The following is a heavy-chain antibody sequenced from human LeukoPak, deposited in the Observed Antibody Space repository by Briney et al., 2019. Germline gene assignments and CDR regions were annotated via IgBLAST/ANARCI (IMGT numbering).Heavy chain of an antibody. CDR2: IKEDGREK. CDR3: ARDKAYNSFDY. Sequence: GGSLRLSCAASGFTFKSAWMTWVRQAPGKGLEWVANIKEDGREKNYVDSVKGRFTISRDNAKNSLYLQLSSLRGEDTAVYYCARDKAYNSFDYWGQGTLVTVSS. J-gene: IGHJ4*02. V-gene: IGHV3-7*01. CDR1: GFTFKSAW. D-gene: IGHD6-19*01.